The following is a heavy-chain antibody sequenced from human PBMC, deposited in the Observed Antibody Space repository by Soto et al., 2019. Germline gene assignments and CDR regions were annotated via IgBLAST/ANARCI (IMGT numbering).Heavy chain of an antibody. V-gene: IGHV5-51*01. Sequence: PGESLKISCMGSGYKVSTWHNFTSYWIAWVRQMPGEGLEWMGIIYPGDSDTRYSPSFQGQVTISADKSINSVYLQWSSLKASDTATYYCARLGFNYDFLSGYYNVHHYNGIDVWGQGTTVTVSS. CDR3: ARLGFNYDFLSGYYNVHHYNGIDV. J-gene: IGHJ6*02. D-gene: IGHD3-3*01. CDR1: GYKVSTWHNFTSYW. CDR2: IYPGDSDT.